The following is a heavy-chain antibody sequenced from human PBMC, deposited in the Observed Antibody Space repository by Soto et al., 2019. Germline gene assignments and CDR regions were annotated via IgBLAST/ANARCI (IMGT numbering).Heavy chain of an antibody. D-gene: IGHD2-2*01. V-gene: IGHV4-34*01. CDR1: GGSFSGYY. CDR3: ARGTGLVEDGYCSSTSCYVWFDP. Sequence: QVQLQQWGAGLLKPSETLSLTCAVYGGSFSGYYWSWIRQPPGKGLEWIGEINHSGSTNYNPSLKSRVTISVDTSKNQFSLKLSSVTAADTAVYYCARGTGLVEDGYCSSTSCYVWFDPWGQGTLVTVSS. J-gene: IGHJ5*02. CDR2: INHSGST.